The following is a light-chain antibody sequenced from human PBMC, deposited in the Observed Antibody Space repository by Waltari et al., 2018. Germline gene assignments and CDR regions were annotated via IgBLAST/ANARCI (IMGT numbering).Light chain of an antibody. V-gene: IGKV1-39*01. Sequence: DIQMTQSPSSLSASVGDRVTITCRASQSISSYLNWYQHKRGKAPKLLLYGASSLQSGFPSRFSGSGSGTDFTLTISTLQPEDFATYYCQQSYTTPLTFGGGTRVVIK. CDR3: QQSYTTPLT. CDR1: QSISSY. CDR2: GAS. J-gene: IGKJ4*01.